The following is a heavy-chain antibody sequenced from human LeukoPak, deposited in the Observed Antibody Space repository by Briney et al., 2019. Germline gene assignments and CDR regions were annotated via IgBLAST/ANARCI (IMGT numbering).Heavy chain of an antibody. CDR3: AKLATSDTGETY. V-gene: IGHV1-46*01. CDR2: INPTGDST. CDR1: GYTFPSYF. J-gene: IGHJ4*02. D-gene: IGHD3-16*01. Sequence: ASVKVSCKASGYTFPSYFMHWVRQAPGQGLEWMGIINPTGDSTTYAQNFQGRVTMTRDTSTSTVYMELRSLRSEDTAIYYCAKLATSDTGETYWGQGTLVTVSS.